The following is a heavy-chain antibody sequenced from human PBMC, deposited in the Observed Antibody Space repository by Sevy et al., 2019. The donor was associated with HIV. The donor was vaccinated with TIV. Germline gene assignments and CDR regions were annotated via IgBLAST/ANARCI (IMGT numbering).Heavy chain of an antibody. Sequence: GGSLRLSCAASGFTFSTYNMHWVRQAPGKGLEWVSYISSTSNTIYYADSVKGRFTISRDNADNSLYLQMKSLRAEDTALYYCARIGMITFGGAARGAFDIWRQGTMVTVSS. CDR2: ISSTSNTI. CDR1: GFTFSTYN. V-gene: IGHV3-48*01. CDR3: ARIGMITFGGAARGAFDI. J-gene: IGHJ3*02. D-gene: IGHD3-16*01.